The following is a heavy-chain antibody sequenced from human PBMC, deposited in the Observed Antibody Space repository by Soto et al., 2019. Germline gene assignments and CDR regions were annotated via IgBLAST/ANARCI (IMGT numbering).Heavy chain of an antibody. CDR2: ISYDGSNK. V-gene: IGHV3-30*18. CDR3: AKDRVRYYYYGMDV. D-gene: IGHD4-17*01. J-gene: IGHJ6*02. CDR1: GFTFRSYG. Sequence: GGSLRLSCAASGFTFRSYGMHWVRQAPGKGLEWVAVISYDGSNKYYADSVKGRFTISRDNSKNTLYLQMNSLRAEDTAVYYCAKDRVRYYYYGMDVWGQGTTVTVSS.